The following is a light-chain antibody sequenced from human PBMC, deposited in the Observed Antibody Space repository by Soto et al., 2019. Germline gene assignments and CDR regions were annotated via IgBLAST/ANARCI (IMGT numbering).Light chain of an antibody. Sequence: QSVLTQPASVSGSPGQPITISCTGTSSDIGGYNFVSWYQQHPGKAPKLMIYEVTNRPSGVSYRFSGSKSGNTASLTISGLQAEDEADYYCCSYTSSSTLVFGGGTQLTVL. J-gene: IGLJ2*01. CDR3: CSYTSSSTLV. CDR2: EVT. V-gene: IGLV2-14*01. CDR1: SSDIGGYNF.